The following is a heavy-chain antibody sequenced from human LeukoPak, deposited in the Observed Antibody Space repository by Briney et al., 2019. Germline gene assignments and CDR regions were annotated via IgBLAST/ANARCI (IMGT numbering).Heavy chain of an antibody. CDR3: AKVPGDCSSTSCYYFDY. CDR1: GFTFSRYG. V-gene: IGHV3-30*02. D-gene: IGHD2-2*01. J-gene: IGHJ4*02. Sequence: GGSLRLSCAASGFTFSRYGMHWVRQAPGKGLEWVAFLWYDGSNKYYADSVKGRFTISRDNSKNTLYLQMNRLRAEDTAVYYCAKVPGDCSSTSCYYFDYWGQGTLVTVSS. CDR2: LWYDGSNK.